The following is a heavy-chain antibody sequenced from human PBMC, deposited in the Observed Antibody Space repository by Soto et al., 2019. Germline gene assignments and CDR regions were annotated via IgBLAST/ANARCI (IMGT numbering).Heavy chain of an antibody. CDR2: IYYSGST. Sequence: SETLSLTCTVSCGSISSGDYYWSWIRQPPGKGLECIGYIYYSGSTYYKPSLKSRVTISVDMSKNQFSLKLSSVTAADTAVYYCARVRENYFDSWGQGILVTVSS. CDR1: CGSISSGDYY. CDR3: ARVRENYFDS. V-gene: IGHV4-30-4*01. J-gene: IGHJ4*02.